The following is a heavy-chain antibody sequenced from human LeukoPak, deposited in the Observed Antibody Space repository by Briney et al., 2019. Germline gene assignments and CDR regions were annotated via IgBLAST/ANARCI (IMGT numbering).Heavy chain of an antibody. D-gene: IGHD6-13*01. CDR2: IYTSGST. V-gene: IGHV4-4*07. CDR3: ARVGSSWDGYYFDY. Sequence: PSETLSLTCTVSGGSISSYYWSWIRQPAGKGLEWIGRIYTSGSTNYNPSLKSRVTMPVDTSKNQFSLKLSSVTAADTAVYYCARVGSSWDGYYFDYWGQGTLVTVSS. J-gene: IGHJ4*02. CDR1: GGSISSYY.